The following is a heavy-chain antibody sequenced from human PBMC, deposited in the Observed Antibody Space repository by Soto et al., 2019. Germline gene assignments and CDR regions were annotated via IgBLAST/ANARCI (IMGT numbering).Heavy chain of an antibody. CDR2: INPRGGGT. CDR1: GYKFIGQY. J-gene: IGHJ5*02. V-gene: IGHV1-46*01. D-gene: IGHD3-16*02. Sequence: SVNLACPSSGYKFIGQYIHWVRQAPGQGLEWMGIINPRGGGTTYAQKFQGRVVMTSDASTRTDYVELGTRTSEDTAIYFSARLIVVFNTHQCRLTDFHELGHATLVFDP. CDR3: ARLIVVFNTHQCRLTDFHELGHATLVFDP.